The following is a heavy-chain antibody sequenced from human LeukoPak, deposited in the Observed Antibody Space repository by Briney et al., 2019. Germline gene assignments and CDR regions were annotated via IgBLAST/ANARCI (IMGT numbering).Heavy chain of an antibody. CDR3: ASVLTGYYIGY. CDR2: TYSGGST. Sequence: GGSLRLSCAASGFTVSSNYMSWVRQAPGKGLEWVSVTYSGGSTYYADSVKGRFTISRDNSKNTLYLQMNSLRAEDTAVYYCASVLTGYYIGYWGQGTLVTVSS. J-gene: IGHJ4*02. D-gene: IGHD3-9*01. CDR1: GFTVSSNY. V-gene: IGHV3-53*01.